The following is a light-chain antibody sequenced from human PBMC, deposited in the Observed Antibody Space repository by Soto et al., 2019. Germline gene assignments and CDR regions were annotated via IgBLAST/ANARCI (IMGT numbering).Light chain of an antibody. CDR1: QVIGSRY. CDR3: QQFGSSIPHT. CDR2: GTS. V-gene: IGKV3-20*01. Sequence: EIVMTQSPGTLSLSPGERATISCRASQVIGSRYLAWYHQKPGQAPRLLIYGTSCRATGIPDRFSGSGSGTDFTLTISRLEPEDFGVYYCQQFGSSIPHTFGQGTKVDSK. J-gene: IGKJ2*01.